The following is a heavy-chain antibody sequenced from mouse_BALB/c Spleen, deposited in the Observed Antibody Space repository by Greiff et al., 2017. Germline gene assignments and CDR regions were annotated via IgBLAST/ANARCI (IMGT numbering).Heavy chain of an antibody. J-gene: IGHJ2*01. V-gene: IGHV3-6*02. CDR3: ARDPRCYFDY. Sequence: DVKLVESGPGLVKPSQSLSLTCSVTGYSITSGYFWNWLRQFPGNKLEWMGYISYDGSNNYNPSLKNRISITRDTSKNQFFLKLNSVTTEDTATYYCARDPRCYFDYWGQGTTLTVSS. CDR2: ISYDGSN. CDR1: GYSITSGYF.